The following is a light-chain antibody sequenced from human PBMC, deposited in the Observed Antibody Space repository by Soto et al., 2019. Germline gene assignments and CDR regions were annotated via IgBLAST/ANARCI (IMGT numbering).Light chain of an antibody. V-gene: IGLV1-40*01. CDR3: QSSDSSLSGVV. CDR2: GNS. J-gene: IGLJ2*01. CDR1: SSNIGAGYD. Sequence: QSVLTQPPSVSGAPGQRVTSSGTGSSSNIGAGYDVHWYQQLPGTAPKLPSYGNSNRPSGVPDRFSGSKSGTSASPAITGLQAEDEADYYCQSSDSSLSGVVFGGGTKLTV.